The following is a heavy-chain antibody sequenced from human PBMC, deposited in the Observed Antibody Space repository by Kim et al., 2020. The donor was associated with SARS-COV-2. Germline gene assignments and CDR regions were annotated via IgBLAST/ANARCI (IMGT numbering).Heavy chain of an antibody. D-gene: IGHD1-7*01. J-gene: IGHJ4*02. CDR3: ARVSGTTSFDY. CDR2: I. Sequence: INYADSVKGRFTISRDNAKNSLYLRMNSLRAEETAVYYCARVSGTTSFDYWGQGTLVTVSS. V-gene: IGHV3-21*01.